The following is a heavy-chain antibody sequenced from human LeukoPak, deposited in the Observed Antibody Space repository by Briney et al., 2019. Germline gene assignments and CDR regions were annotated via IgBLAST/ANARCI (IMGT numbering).Heavy chain of an antibody. Sequence: ASVKVSCKASGYTFTGYYMHWVRQAPGQGLEWMGWINPNSGGTNYAQKFQGRVTMTRDTSISTAYMELSRLRSDDTAVYYCARVPGVWGSRIDYWGQGTLVTVSS. CDR1: GYTFTGYY. V-gene: IGHV1-2*02. CDR2: INPNSGGT. J-gene: IGHJ4*02. CDR3: ARVPGVWGSRIDY. D-gene: IGHD3-16*01.